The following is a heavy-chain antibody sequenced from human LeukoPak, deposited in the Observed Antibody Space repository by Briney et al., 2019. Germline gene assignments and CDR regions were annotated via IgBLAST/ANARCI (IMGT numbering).Heavy chain of an antibody. J-gene: IGHJ3*02. Sequence: SETLSLTCAVSGYSISSGYYWGWIRQPPGKGMEWLGSIYHSASTYYNPSVKSRVTISVDTSKNQFSLKMSSVTAANTAVYYSVRRWYGSSGYYSGGAFDIWGQGTMVTVSS. CDR2: IYHSAST. D-gene: IGHD3-22*01. CDR1: GYSISSGYY. CDR3: VRRWYGSSGYYSGGAFDI. V-gene: IGHV4-38-2*01.